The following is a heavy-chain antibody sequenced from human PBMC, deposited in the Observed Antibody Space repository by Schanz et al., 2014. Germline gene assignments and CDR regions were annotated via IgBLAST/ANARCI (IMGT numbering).Heavy chain of an antibody. Sequence: EVQLVQSGGGLVQPGGSLRLSCAASGFTFSSHWMHWVRQDPGKGLVWVARINSVGSNTYYADSVKGRFTISRDNSKNTVYIQMNSLRAEDTAVYYCARGGPAYYFDDWGQGTLVTVSS. CDR2: INSVGSNT. CDR3: ARGGPAYYFDD. CDR1: GFTFSSHW. V-gene: IGHV3-74*01. J-gene: IGHJ4*02.